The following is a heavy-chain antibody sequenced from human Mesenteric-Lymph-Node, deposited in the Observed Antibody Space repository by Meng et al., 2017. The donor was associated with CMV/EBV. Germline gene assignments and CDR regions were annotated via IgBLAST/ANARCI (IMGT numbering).Heavy chain of an antibody. CDR3: AKAYDSSGYFTFGAFDI. J-gene: IGHJ3*02. CDR1: GFTFDDYT. CDR2: ISWDGGST. V-gene: IGHV3-43*01. D-gene: IGHD3-22*01. Sequence: GESLKISCAASGFTFDDYTMHWVRQAPGKGLEWVSLISWDGGSTYYADSVKGRFTISRDNSKNTLYLQMNSLRAEDTAVYYCAKAYDSSGYFTFGAFDIWGQGTMVTVSS.